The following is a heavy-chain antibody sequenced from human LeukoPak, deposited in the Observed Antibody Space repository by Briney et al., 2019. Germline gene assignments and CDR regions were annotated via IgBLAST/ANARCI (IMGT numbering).Heavy chain of an antibody. J-gene: IGHJ4*02. Sequence: ASVKVSCKASGGTFSSYAISWVRQAPGQGLEWMGRIIPILGIANYAQKFQGRVTITADKSTSTAYMELSSLRSEDTAVYYCARDLHCSSTSCPMGDYFDHWGQGTLVTVSS. CDR1: GGTFSSYA. CDR2: IIPILGIA. V-gene: IGHV1-69*04. D-gene: IGHD2-2*01. CDR3: ARDLHCSSTSCPMGDYFDH.